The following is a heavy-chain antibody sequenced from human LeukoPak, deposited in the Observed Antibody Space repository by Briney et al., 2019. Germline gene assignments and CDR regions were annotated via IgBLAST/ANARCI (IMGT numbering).Heavy chain of an antibody. J-gene: IGHJ4*02. Sequence: PGGSLRLSCAASGFTVSSYYMSWVRQAPGKGLEWFSVINTGGTTFYADSVKGRFTISRDNSKNTLYLQMNSLRAEDTAVYYCARDGSGSYSSDYWGQGTLVTVSS. CDR1: GFTVSSYY. V-gene: IGHV3-53*01. CDR3: ARDGSGSYSSDY. CDR2: INTGGTT. D-gene: IGHD3-10*01.